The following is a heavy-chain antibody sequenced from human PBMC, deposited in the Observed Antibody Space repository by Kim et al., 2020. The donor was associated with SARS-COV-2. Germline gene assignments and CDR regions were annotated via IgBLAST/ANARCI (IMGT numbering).Heavy chain of an antibody. CDR1: GFTFSSYG. Sequence: GGSLRLSCAASGFTFSSYGMHWVRQAPGKGLEWVAVISYDGSNKYYADSVKGRFTISRDNSKNTLYLQMNSLRAEDKAVYYCARDRKLVVRGVIKNYYYYGMDVWGQGTTVTVSS. CDR3: ARDRKLVVRGVIKNYYYYGMDV. V-gene: IGHV3-33*05. D-gene: IGHD3-10*01. CDR2: ISYDGSNK. J-gene: IGHJ6*02.